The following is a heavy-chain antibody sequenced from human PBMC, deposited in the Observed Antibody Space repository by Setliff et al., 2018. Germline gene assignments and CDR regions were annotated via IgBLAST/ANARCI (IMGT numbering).Heavy chain of an antibody. CDR3: ARGGTFRYFDY. V-gene: IGHV4-59*02. CDR1: GGAVSGDY. D-gene: IGHD5-12*01. CDR2: INYSGST. J-gene: IGHJ4*02. Sequence: SETLSLTCSVSGGAVSGDYWTWIRQPPGKGLEYIGYINYSGSTNYNPSLKSRVTISVDTSKNQFSLNLRSVTAADTAVYYCARGGTFRYFDYWGQGTPVTVSS.